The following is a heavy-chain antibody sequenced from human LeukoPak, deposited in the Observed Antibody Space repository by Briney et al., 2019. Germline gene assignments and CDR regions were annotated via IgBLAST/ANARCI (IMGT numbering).Heavy chain of an antibody. J-gene: IGHJ4*02. Sequence: GGSLRLSCAASGFTFTYFAFSGVRQAPGKGLEWVSTISSSGDSTYYADYVKGRFTLSRDNSKNTLYLQMNSLRAEDTAVYYCAKNRKYYFDYWGQGPLLTVSS. V-gene: IGHV3-23*01. CDR1: GFTFTYFA. CDR3: AKNRKYYFDY. CDR2: ISSSGDST.